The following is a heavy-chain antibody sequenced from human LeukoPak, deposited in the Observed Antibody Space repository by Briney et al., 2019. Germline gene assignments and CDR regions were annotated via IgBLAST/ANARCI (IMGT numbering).Heavy chain of an antibody. J-gene: IGHJ4*02. D-gene: IGHD3-10*01. CDR3: AKIPRGGSRSYYNTREDY. CDR2: INPSGGST. V-gene: IGHV1-46*01. Sequence: PGASVKVSCKASGYTFTSYYMHWVRQAPGQGLEWMGIINPSGGSTSYAQKFQGRVTMTRDMSTSTVYMELSRLKSDDTAIYYCAKIPRGGSRSYYNTREDYWGQGTLVTVSS. CDR1: GYTFTSYY.